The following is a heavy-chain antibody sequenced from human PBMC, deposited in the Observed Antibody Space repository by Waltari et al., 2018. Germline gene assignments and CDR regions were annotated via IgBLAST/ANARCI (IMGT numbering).Heavy chain of an antibody. CDR1: GGTFSTYA. V-gene: IGHV1-69*04. Sequence: QVQLLQSGAEVKKPGSSVKVSCKASGGTFSTYAISWVRQAPGQGLEWMGGIIPLRYIAKYAQKFQGRVTMTADESTSTAYMELSSLRSEDTAVYYCARALSYCGGDCYSYYFDYWGQGTLVTVSS. D-gene: IGHD2-21*01. CDR3: ARALSYCGGDCYSYYFDY. J-gene: IGHJ4*02. CDR2: IIPLRYIA.